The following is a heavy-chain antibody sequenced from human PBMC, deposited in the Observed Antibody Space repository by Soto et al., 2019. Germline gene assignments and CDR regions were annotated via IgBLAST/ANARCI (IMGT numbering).Heavy chain of an antibody. V-gene: IGHV3-33*01. CDR2: IWYDGSNK. J-gene: IGHJ6*03. CDR3: ARGGIADLTYYYYMDV. D-gene: IGHD6-13*01. CDR1: GFTFSSYG. Sequence: GGSLRLSCAASGFTFSSYGMHWVRQAPGKGLEWVAVIWYDGSNKYYADSVKGRFTISRDNSKNTLYLQMNSLRAEDTAVYYCARGGIADLTYYYYMDVWGKGTTVTVSS.